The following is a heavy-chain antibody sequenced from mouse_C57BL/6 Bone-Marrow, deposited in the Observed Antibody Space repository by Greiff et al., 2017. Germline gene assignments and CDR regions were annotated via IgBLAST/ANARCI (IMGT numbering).Heavy chain of an antibody. CDR2: ISDGGSYT. V-gene: IGHV5-4*03. J-gene: IGHJ2*01. CDR1: GFTFSSYA. Sequence: EVMLVESGGGLVKPGGSLKLSCAASGFTFSSYAMSWVRQTPEKRLEWVATISDGGSYTYYPDNVKGRFTISRDNAKNNLYLQMSHLKSEDAAMYYCARGLYYGLDYWVQGTTLTVTS. D-gene: IGHD1-1*01. CDR3: ARGLYYGLDY.